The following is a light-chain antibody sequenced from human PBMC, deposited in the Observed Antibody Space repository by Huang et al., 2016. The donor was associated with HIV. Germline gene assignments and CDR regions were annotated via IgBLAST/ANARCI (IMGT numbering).Light chain of an antibody. CDR1: HDISPF. Sequence: DIEMTQSPPSLSASIGDRVTLTFRASHDISPFLAWYQQKPGSPPKRLSYGASIVQSGVPSRFSGSGSGTDFTLTINSLQPEDVANYYCQKYDSAPRTFGQGTKVEVK. V-gene: IGKV1-27*01. CDR2: GAS. J-gene: IGKJ1*01. CDR3: QKYDSAPRT.